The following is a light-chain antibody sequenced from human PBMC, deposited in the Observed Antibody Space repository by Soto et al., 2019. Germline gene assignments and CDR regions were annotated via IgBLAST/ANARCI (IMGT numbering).Light chain of an antibody. J-gene: IGKJ4*01. CDR2: RAS. CDR3: QQHNNWPLT. CDR1: QSVSSN. V-gene: IGKV3-15*01. Sequence: EVVMTQSPATLSVSPGERATLSCRASQSVSSNLAWYQQKVGQAPRLLIYRASTRATGIPARFSGSGSGTEFTLTISSLQSEDFAVSYCQQHNNWPLTFGGGTKVEIK.